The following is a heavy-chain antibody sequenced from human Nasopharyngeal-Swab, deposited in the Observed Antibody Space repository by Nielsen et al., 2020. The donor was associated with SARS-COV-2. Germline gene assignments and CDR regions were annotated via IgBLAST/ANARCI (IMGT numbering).Heavy chain of an antibody. V-gene: IGHV3-11*04. CDR3: AGGNQWLSFDL. CDR1: GFTFSDSY. Sequence: GESLKISCTGSGFTFSDSYMSWIRQAPGKGLEWVAYISSSGRHIYYADSVKGRFTISRDNAKNSLFLHMDSLRVEDTALYYCAGGNQWLSFDLWGQGAPVTVSS. J-gene: IGHJ4*02. D-gene: IGHD6-19*01. CDR2: ISSSGRHI.